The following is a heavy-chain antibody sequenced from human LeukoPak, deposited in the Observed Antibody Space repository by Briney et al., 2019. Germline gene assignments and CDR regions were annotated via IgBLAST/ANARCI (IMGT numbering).Heavy chain of an antibody. CDR3: ARAIVGTENFDY. Sequence: GGSLRLSCAASGFSFTIHAMHWVRQAPGKGLEWVAVVSHDGSTQYYTDSVRGRFTISRDNSKSTFYLQMDRLRTDDTAVYYCARAIVGTENFDYWGQGTLVTASS. D-gene: IGHD5-12*01. J-gene: IGHJ4*02. V-gene: IGHV3-30*10. CDR2: VSHDGSTQ. CDR1: GFSFTIHA.